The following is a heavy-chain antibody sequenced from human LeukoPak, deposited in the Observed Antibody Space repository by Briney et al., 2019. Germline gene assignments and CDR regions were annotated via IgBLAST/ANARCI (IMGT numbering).Heavy chain of an antibody. J-gene: IGHJ4*02. CDR3: ARDIRLGGPDFDY. V-gene: IGHV1-46*01. D-gene: IGHD3-16*01. CDR2: INPSGGST. CDR1: GYTFSSYY. Sequence: APVKVSCKASGYTFSSYYMHWVRQAPGQGLEWMGIINPSGGSTSYAQKFQGRVTMTRDTSTSTVYMELSSLRSEDTAVYYCARDIRLGGPDFDYWGQGTLVTVSS.